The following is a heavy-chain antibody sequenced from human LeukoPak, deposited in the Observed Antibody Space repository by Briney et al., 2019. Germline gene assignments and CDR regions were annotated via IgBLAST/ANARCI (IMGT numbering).Heavy chain of an antibody. CDR3: ANLPGYGYGDYGYYYYYMDV. J-gene: IGHJ6*03. Sequence: GGSLRLSCAAPGFTFSSYGMHWVRQAPGKGLEWVAFIRYDGSNKYYADSVKGRFTISRDNSKNTLYLQMNSLRAEDTAVYYCANLPGYGYGDYGYYYYYMDVWGKGTTVTVSS. CDR1: GFTFSSYG. D-gene: IGHD4-17*01. CDR2: IRYDGSNK. V-gene: IGHV3-30*02.